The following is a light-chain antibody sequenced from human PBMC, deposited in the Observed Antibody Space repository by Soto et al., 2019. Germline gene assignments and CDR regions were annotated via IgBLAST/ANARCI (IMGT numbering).Light chain of an antibody. CDR1: SSNIGAGYD. V-gene: IGLV1-40*01. CDR2: GNS. J-gene: IGLJ2*01. Sequence: QSVLTQPPSVSGAPGQRVTISCTGSSSNIGAGYDVHWYQQLPGTAPKLLIYGNSNRPSGVPDRFSGSKSGTSASLAITGLQAADEADYYCQSYDSRLSVVFGGGTKLTVL. CDR3: QSYDSRLSVV.